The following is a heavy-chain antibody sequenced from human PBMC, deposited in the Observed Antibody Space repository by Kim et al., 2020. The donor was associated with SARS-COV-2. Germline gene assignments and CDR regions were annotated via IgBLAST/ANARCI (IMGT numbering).Heavy chain of an antibody. CDR1: GGTFSSYA. D-gene: IGHD2-2*02. Sequence: SVKVSCKASGGTFSSYAISWVRQAPGQGLEWMGGIIPIFGTANYAQKFQGRVTITADEYTSTAYMELSSLRSEDTAVYYCARDYVYCRSTSCYKGHGMEVWGQGTTFTVSS. CDR2: IIPIFGTA. V-gene: IGHV1-69*13. J-gene: IGHJ6*02. CDR3: ARDYVYCRSTSCYKGHGMEV.